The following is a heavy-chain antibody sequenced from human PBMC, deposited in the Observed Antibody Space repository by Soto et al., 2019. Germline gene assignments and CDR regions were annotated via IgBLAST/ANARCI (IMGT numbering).Heavy chain of an antibody. V-gene: IGHV4-59*01. D-gene: IGHD3-22*01. J-gene: IGHJ6*03. CDR3: ARMGPWLLNDYYYYMDV. CDR1: GGSISSYY. CDR2: IYYSGST. Sequence: SETLSLTCTVSGGSISSYYWSWIRQPPGKGLEWIGYIYYSGSTNYNPSLKSRVTISVDTSKNQFSLKLSSVTAADTAVYYCARMGPWLLNDYYYYMDVWGKGTTVTVSS.